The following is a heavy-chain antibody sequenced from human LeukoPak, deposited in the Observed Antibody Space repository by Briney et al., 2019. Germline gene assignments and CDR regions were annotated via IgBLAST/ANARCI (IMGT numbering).Heavy chain of an antibody. CDR1: GFSFDDYA. V-gene: IGHV3-9*01. CDR2: ISWNSGDI. Sequence: PGGTLRLSCAASGFSFDDYAMHWVRLVPGKGLEWVSAISWNSGDIGYADSVKGRFTISRDNAKNSLYLQMNSLRGEDTALYYCAKAARYYHYMDVWGKGTTVTVSS. J-gene: IGHJ6*03. CDR3: AKAARYYHYMDV.